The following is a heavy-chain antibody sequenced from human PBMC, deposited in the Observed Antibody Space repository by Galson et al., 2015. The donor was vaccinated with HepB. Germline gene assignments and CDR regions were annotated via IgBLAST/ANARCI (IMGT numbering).Heavy chain of an antibody. D-gene: IGHD3-22*01. J-gene: IGHJ4*02. Sequence: SVKVSCKASGFTFTSSAVQWVRQARGQRLEWIGGIVVGSGNTNYAQRFQERVTIKRDLYTTTVYMELSSLRSDDTAVYYCAADTWHYYDSSGYLDKWGQGTLVTVPS. CDR3: AADTWHYYDSSGYLDK. CDR2: IVVGSGNT. CDR1: GFTFTSSA. V-gene: IGHV1-58*01.